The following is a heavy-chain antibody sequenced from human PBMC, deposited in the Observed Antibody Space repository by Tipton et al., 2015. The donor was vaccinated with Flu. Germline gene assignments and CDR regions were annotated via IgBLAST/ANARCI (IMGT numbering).Heavy chain of an antibody. D-gene: IGHD2-21*02. CDR2: ISYSGST. J-gene: IGHJ3*01. Sequence: TLSLTCTVSGDSIRSINSYWSWIRQPPGRGPEWVGYISYSGSTYYSPSLKSRVAISRDTSKNQFSLELTSVTAADTAVYYCVRDVRALSVTRSLRLDAFDVWGRGTVVTVSS. V-gene: IGHV4-30-4*01. CDR1: GDSIRSINSY. CDR3: VRDVRALSVTRSLRLDAFDV.